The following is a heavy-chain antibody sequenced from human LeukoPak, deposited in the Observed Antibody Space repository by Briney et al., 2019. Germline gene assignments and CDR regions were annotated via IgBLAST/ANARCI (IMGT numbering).Heavy chain of an antibody. D-gene: IGHD3-3*01. CDR2: ISSSGSTI. V-gene: IGHV3-11*01. CDR3: ARDYAFPYYYAMDV. J-gene: IGHJ6*02. CDR1: GFTFSDYY. Sequence: GGSLRLSCAASGFTFSDYYMSWIRQAPGKGLEWVSYISSSGSTIYYADSVKGRFTISRDNAKNSLYLQMNSLRAEDTAVYYCARDYAFPYYYAMDVWGQGTTVTVSS.